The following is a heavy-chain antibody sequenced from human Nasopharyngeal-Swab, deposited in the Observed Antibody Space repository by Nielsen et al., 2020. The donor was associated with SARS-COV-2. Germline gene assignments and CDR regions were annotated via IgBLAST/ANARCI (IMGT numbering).Heavy chain of an antibody. CDR3: ARESYYYDSSGYPDY. D-gene: IGHD3-22*01. V-gene: IGHV7-4-1*02. CDR1: GYTFTSYG. J-gene: IGHJ4*02. Sequence: ASVKVSCKASGYTFTSYGIHWVRQAPGQGLEWMGWINTNTGNPTYAQGFTGRFVFSLDTSVSTAYLQISSLRAEDTVVYYCARESYYYDSSGYPDYWGQRTLVTVSS. CDR2: INTNTGNP.